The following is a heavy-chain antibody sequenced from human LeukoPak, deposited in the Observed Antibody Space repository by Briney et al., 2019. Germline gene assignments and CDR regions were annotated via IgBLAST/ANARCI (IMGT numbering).Heavy chain of an antibody. V-gene: IGHV3-23*01. CDR1: GFTFSSYA. D-gene: IGHD2-2*01. CDR3: AKGTGGYCSSTTCYHYFDY. CDR2: ISGSGGST. J-gene: IGHJ4*02. Sequence: GGSLRLSCAASGFTFSSYAMSRVRQAPGKGLEWVSAISGSGGSTYYADSVKGRFTISRDNSKNTLYLQMNSLRAEDTAVYYCAKGTGGYCSSTTCYHYFDYWGQGTLVTVSS.